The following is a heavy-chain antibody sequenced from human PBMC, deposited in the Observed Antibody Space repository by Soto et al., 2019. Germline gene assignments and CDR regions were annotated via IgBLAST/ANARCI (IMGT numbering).Heavy chain of an antibody. CDR1: GYTFTGYY. V-gene: IGHV1-2*02. Sequence: ASVKASCKASGYTFTGYYMHWVRQAPGQGLEWMGWINPNSGGTNYAQKFQGRVTMTRDTSTSTAYMELSRLRSDDTDVYYCARCSKDYHLGRYGMDVWAPGTPVTVSS. J-gene: IGHJ6*02. D-gene: IGHD3-3*01. CDR2: INPNSGGT. CDR3: ARCSKDYHLGRYGMDV.